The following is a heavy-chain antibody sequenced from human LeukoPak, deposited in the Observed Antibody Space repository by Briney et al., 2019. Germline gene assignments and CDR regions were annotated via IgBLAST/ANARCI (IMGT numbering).Heavy chain of an antibody. CDR2: IYSGGST. V-gene: IGHV3-66*02. Sequence: GGSLRLSCAAPGFTVSSNYMSWVRQAPGKGLEWVSVIYSGGSTYYADSVKGRFTISRDNSKNTLYLQMNSLGAEDTAVYYCARDLEGPFDYWGQGTLVTVSS. J-gene: IGHJ4*02. CDR1: GFTVSSNY. CDR3: ARDLEGPFDY.